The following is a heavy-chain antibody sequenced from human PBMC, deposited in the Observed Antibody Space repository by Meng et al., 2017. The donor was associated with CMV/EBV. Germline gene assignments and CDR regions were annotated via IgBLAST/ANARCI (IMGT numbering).Heavy chain of an antibody. Sequence: GQSGAGGDKTGSWGNVSCKTSGGTFSSYAISWVRQDPGQGLEWMGGIIPIFGTANYAQKFQGRVTITADESTSTAYMELSSLRSEDTAVYYCAREVDDYGSGWYFDLWGRGTLVTVSS. CDR1: GGTFSSYA. CDR2: IIPIFGTA. D-gene: IGHD4-17*01. CDR3: AREVDDYGSGWYFDL. J-gene: IGHJ2*01. V-gene: IGHV1-69*01.